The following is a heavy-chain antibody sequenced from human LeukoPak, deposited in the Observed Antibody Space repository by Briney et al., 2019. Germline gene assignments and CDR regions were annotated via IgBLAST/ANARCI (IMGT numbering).Heavy chain of an antibody. V-gene: IGHV4-38-2*01. D-gene: IGHD5-24*01. J-gene: IGHJ4*02. CDR2: IYHSGST. CDR3: ARLRRDGYNLDY. CDR1: GYSISSGYH. Sequence: PSETLSLTCAVSGYSISSGYHWGWIRQPPGKGLEWIGSIYHSGSTYYNPSLKSRVTISVDTSKNQFSLKLSSVTAADTAVYYCARLRRDGYNLDYWGQGTLVTVSS.